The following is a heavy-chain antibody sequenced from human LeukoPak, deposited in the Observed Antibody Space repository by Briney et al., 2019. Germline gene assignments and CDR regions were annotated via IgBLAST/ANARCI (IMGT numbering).Heavy chain of an antibody. V-gene: IGHV3-66*01. Sequence: PGGSLRLSCAASRLTLSRKYMSWVRQAPGKGLEWVSIIYTGTTTYYADSVKGRFTISRDNSKNTLYLQMSSLSSEDTAVYYCVRVASRAFDYWGQGTLVTVSS. J-gene: IGHJ4*02. CDR3: VRVASRAFDY. CDR2: IYTGTTT. CDR1: RLTLSRKY.